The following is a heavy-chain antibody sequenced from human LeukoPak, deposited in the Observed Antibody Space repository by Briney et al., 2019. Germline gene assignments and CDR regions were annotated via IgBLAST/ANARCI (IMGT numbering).Heavy chain of an antibody. Sequence: PGGSLRLSCAASGFTFTSYGMHWVRQAPGKGLEWVALITYDGYYKYYSDSVKGRFTISSDTSKNTLYLQMNSLRAEDTAVYYCARDNGEHLFDYWGQGALVTVSS. CDR3: ARDNGEHLFDY. V-gene: IGHV3-30*03. D-gene: IGHD4-17*01. CDR2: ITYDGYYK. CDR1: GFTFTSYG. J-gene: IGHJ4*02.